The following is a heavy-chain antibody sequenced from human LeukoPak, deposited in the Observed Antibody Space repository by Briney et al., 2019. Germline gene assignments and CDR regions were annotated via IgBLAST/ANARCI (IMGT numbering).Heavy chain of an antibody. CDR1: GCSISTDY. CDR2: IYNSGSN. V-gene: IGHV4-59*01. J-gene: IGHJ5*02. D-gene: IGHD3/OR15-3a*01. CDR3: ARGRRLFMIFGGSIDP. Sequence: SETLSLTCTVSGCSISTDYLSWIRQPPGKGLEWIGYIYNSGSNNYNPSLKSRVTISVDTSKNQCSLKLSSVTAADTAVYYCARGRRLFMIFGGSIDPWGQGTLVTVSS.